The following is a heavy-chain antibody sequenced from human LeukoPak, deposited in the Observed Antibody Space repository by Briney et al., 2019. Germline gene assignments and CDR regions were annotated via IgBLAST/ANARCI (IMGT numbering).Heavy chain of an antibody. CDR2: IKQDGSEK. D-gene: IGHD3-22*01. V-gene: IGHV3-7*01. Sequence: GGSLRLSCAASGFTFSSYWMSWVRQAPGKGLEWVANIKQDGSEKYYVDSVKGRFTISRDNVKNSLYRQVNSLRAEDTAVYYCARAGYYDSSGYYTLHYYYMDVWGKGTTVTVSS. CDR1: GFTFSSYW. CDR3: ARAGYYDSSGYYTLHYYYMDV. J-gene: IGHJ6*03.